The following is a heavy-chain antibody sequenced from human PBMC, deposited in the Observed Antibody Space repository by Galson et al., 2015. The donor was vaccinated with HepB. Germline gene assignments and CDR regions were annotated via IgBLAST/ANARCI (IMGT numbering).Heavy chain of an antibody. D-gene: IGHD1-26*01. J-gene: IGHJ4*02. CDR2: ISGSGGST. Sequence: LRLSCAASGFTFSNYATSWVRQALGKGLEWVSAISGSGGSTYYVDSVKGRFTISRDNSKNTLYLQMNSLRVEDTAVYYCAKGGSYRVDWGQGTLVTVSS. CDR1: GFTFSNYA. CDR3: AKGGSYRVD. V-gene: IGHV3-23*01.